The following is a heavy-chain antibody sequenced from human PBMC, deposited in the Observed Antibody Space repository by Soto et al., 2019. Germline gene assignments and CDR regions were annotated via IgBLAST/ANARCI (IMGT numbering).Heavy chain of an antibody. CDR3: ARAEGDYCSGGSCYGYYYGMDV. D-gene: IGHD2-15*01. Sequence: ASVKVSCKASGYTFTSYGISWVRQAPGQGLEWMGWISAYNGNTNYAQKLQGRVTMTTDTSTSTAYMELRSLRSDDTAVYYCARAEGDYCSGGSCYGYYYGMDVWGQGTTVTVSS. V-gene: IGHV1-18*01. CDR2: ISAYNGNT. CDR1: GYTFTSYG. J-gene: IGHJ6*02.